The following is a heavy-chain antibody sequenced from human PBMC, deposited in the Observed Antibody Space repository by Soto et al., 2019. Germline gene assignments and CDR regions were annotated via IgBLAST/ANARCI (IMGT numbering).Heavy chain of an antibody. V-gene: IGHV3-21*01. CDR2: ISSSSSYI. CDR1: GFTFSSYS. CDR3: AILTVTTPPYYYYGMDV. Sequence: EVQLVESGGGLVKPGGSLRLSCAASGFTFSSYSMNWVRQAPGKGLEWVSSISSSSSYIYYADSVKGRFTISRDNAKNSLFPQMNSLRAEDTAVYYCAILTVTTPPYYYYGMDVWGQGTTFTVSS. J-gene: IGHJ6*02. D-gene: IGHD4-4*01.